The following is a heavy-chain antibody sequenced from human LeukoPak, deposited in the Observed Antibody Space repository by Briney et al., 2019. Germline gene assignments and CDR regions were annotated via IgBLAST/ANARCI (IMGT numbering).Heavy chain of an antibody. J-gene: IGHJ4*02. CDR1: GFTFSDYY. D-gene: IGHD6-6*01. CDR2: ISSSGSTI. CDR3: ARERAIASLRPYYFDY. V-gene: IGHV3-11*01. Sequence: PGGSLRLSCAASGFTFSDYYMSWICQAPGKGLEWISYISSSGSTIYYADSVKGRFTISRDNARNSLYLQMNSLRAEDTAVYYCARERAIASLRPYYFDYWGQGTLVTVSS.